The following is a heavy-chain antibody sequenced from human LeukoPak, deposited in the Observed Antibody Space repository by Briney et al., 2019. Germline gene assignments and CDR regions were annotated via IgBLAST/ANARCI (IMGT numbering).Heavy chain of an antibody. CDR3: ARGEGDYGLVYYFDY. CDR2: IYHSGST. J-gene: IGHJ4*02. D-gene: IGHD4-17*01. CDR1: GGSISSGGYS. Sequence: SETLSLTCAVSGGSISSGGYSWSWIRQPPGKGLEWIGYIYHSGSTYYNPSLKSRVTISVDRSKNQFSLKLSSVTAADTAVYYCARGEGDYGLVYYFDYWGQGTLVTVSS. V-gene: IGHV4-30-2*01.